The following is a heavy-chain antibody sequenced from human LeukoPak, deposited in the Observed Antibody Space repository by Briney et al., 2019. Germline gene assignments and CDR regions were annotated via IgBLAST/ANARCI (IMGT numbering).Heavy chain of an antibody. CDR3: TAVSGSSTSLYYFDY. D-gene: IGHD2-2*01. V-gene: IGHV3-49*04. CDR2: IRTKTYGGTT. J-gene: IGHJ4*02. CDR1: GFTFGDFA. Sequence: GGSLRLSCTASGFTFGDFAMSWVRQAPGKGLEWVGFIRTKTYGGTTEYAASVKGRFTISRDDSKSIAYLQMNSPKTEDTAVYYCTAVSGSSTSLYYFDYWGQGTLVTVSS.